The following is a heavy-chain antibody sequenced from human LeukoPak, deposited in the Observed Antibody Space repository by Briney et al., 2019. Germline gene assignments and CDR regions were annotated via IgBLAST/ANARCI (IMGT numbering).Heavy chain of an antibody. Sequence: GGSLRLSCAASGFTFSSYAMHWVRQAPGKGLEYVSDISSNGGSTYYANSVKGRFTISRDHSKNTLYLHMGRLRAEDMGVYYCARGYCSSTSCFPCYYWGQGTLVTVSS. CDR3: ARGYCSSTSCFPCYY. CDR2: ISSNGGST. D-gene: IGHD2-2*01. J-gene: IGHJ4*02. CDR1: GFTFSSYA. V-gene: IGHV3-64*01.